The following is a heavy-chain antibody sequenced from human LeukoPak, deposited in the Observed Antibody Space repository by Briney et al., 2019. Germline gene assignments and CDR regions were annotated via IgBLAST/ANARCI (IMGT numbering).Heavy chain of an antibody. V-gene: IGHV3-48*01. CDR3: ARVPLRLQPYYYYYGMDV. CDR1: EFTFSSYS. Sequence: GGSLRLSCAASEFTFSSYSMNWVRQAPGKGLEWVSYITNSGNSKSYADSVKGRFTISRDNTKNSLYLQMNGLRAEDTAVYYCARVPLRLQPYYYYYGMDVWGQGTTVTVSS. CDR2: ITNSGNSK. J-gene: IGHJ6*02. D-gene: IGHD5-24*01.